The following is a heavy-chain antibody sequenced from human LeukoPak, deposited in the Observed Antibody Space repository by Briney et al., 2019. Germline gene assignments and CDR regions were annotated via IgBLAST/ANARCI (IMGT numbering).Heavy chain of an antibody. CDR3: ARGWGSKGRDFDL. CDR1: GFTFSSYS. Sequence: GGSLRLSCAASGFTFSSYSMNWVRQAPGEGLEWVSSISSSSNYIYYADSLRGRFTISRDNAKNSLYLQMNSLRAEDTAVYYCARGWGSKGRDFDLWGRGTLVTVSS. J-gene: IGHJ2*01. V-gene: IGHV3-21*01. CDR2: ISSSSNYI. D-gene: IGHD7-27*01.